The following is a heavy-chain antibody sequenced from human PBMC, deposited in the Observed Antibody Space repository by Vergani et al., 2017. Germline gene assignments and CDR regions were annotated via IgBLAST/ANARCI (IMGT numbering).Heavy chain of an antibody. J-gene: IGHJ4*02. CDR2: IYYSGST. D-gene: IGHD6-13*01. Sequence: QVKLQESGPGLVKPSETLSLTCTVSGGSISSSSYYWGWIRQPPGKGLEWIGSIYYSGSTYYNPSLKSRVTISVDTSKNQVSLKLSSVTAADTAVYYCAGHITSSSWYFDYWGQGTLVTVSS. CDR3: AGHITSSSWYFDY. V-gene: IGHV4-39*01. CDR1: GGSISSSSYY.